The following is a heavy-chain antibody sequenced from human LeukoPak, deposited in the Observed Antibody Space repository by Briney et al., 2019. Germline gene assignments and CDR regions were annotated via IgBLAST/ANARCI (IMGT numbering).Heavy chain of an antibody. CDR1: GFTFSSYS. V-gene: IGHV3-48*01. Sequence: GGSLRLSCAASGFTFSSYSVNWVRHAPGKGLEWVSYISSSSSTIYYADSVKGRFTISRDNAKNSLYLQMNSLRAEDTAVYYCASVGATKGGDYWGQGTLVTVSS. CDR3: ASVGATKGGDY. D-gene: IGHD1-26*01. CDR2: ISSSSSTI. J-gene: IGHJ4*02.